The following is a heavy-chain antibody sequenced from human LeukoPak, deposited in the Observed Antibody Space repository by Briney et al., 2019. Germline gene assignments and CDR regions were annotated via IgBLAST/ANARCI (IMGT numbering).Heavy chain of an antibody. CDR2: IFPGDSDT. D-gene: IGHD4-17*01. CDR3: ARVSGDYLFFDF. J-gene: IGHJ4*02. CDR1: GYSFTSYW. Sequence: GESLRISCKGSGYSFTSYWIAWVRQMPGRGLEWMTLIFPGDSDTRNSPSFQGQVSISADKSISTAYLQWSSLKASDTAIYYCARVSGDYLFFDFWGQGTLVTVSS. V-gene: IGHV5-51*01.